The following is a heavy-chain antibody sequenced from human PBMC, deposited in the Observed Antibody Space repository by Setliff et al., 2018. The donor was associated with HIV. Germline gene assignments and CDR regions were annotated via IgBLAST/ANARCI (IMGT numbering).Heavy chain of an antibody. D-gene: IGHD3-22*01. CDR3: ASRIYYYDTYRVLREEGFDP. J-gene: IGHJ5*02. CDR2: VYYDAST. CDR1: GGSISTHY. V-gene: IGHV4-59*08. Sequence: SETLSLTCTVSGGSISTHYWSWIRQPPGKGLEWIGTVYYDASTIYTPSLNSRVIISVDTSKNQFSLSLTSVTDADTAVYYCASRIYYYDTYRVLREEGFDPWGQGTLVTVSS.